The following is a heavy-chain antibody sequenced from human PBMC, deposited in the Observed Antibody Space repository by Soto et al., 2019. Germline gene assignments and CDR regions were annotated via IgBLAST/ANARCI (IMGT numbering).Heavy chain of an antibody. Sequence: SETLSLTCTVSGGSISSGGYYWSWIRQHPGKGLEWIGYIYYSGSTYYNPSLKSRVTISVDTSKNQFSLKLSSVTAADTAVYYCARVPPPYDILTGAYQYYFDYWGQGTLVTVSS. CDR1: GGSISSGGYY. J-gene: IGHJ4*02. D-gene: IGHD3-9*01. CDR2: IYYSGST. CDR3: ARVPPPYDILTGAYQYYFDY. V-gene: IGHV4-31*03.